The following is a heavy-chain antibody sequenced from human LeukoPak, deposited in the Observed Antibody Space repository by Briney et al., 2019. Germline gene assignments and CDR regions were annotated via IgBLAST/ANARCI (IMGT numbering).Heavy chain of an antibody. CDR3: ARENIVTGGTLY. J-gene: IGHJ4*02. CDR1: GFIFSDYY. D-gene: IGHD6-13*01. V-gene: IGHV3-11*01. CDR2: ITSSGTTI. Sequence: PGGSLTLSCAASGFIFSDYYMTWIRQAPGKGLEWVSYITSSGTTIYYADSVKGRFTISRDNAKNSLYLQMNSLRAEDTAVYYCARENIVTGGTLYWGQGTLVSVSS.